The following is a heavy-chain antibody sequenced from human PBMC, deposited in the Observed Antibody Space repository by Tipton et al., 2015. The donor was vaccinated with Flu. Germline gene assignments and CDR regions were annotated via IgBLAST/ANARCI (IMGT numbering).Heavy chain of an antibody. V-gene: IGHV4-61*01. Sequence: LRLSCTVSGGSVSSGSYYWSWIRQPPGKGLEWIGYIYYSGSTNYNPSLKSRVTISVDTSKNQFSLKLSSVTAADTAVYYCARDIHDFWSGYNYGMDVWGQGTPVTVSS. CDR1: GGSVSSGSYY. CDR2: IYYSGST. D-gene: IGHD3-3*01. CDR3: ARDIHDFWSGYNYGMDV. J-gene: IGHJ6*02.